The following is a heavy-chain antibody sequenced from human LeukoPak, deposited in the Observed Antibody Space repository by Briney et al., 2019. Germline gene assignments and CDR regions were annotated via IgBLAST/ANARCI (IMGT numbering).Heavy chain of an antibody. D-gene: IGHD3-10*01. Sequence: SETLSLTCAVNGGSFSGYYWSWIRQPPGKGLEWIGEINHSGSTNYNPSLKSRVTISVDASKNQFSLKLSSVTAADTAVYYCVAMVRGVIIMEQGYFDYWGQGTLVTVSS. CDR1: GGSFSGYY. CDR3: VAMVRGVIIMEQGYFDY. CDR2: INHSGST. J-gene: IGHJ4*02. V-gene: IGHV4-34*01.